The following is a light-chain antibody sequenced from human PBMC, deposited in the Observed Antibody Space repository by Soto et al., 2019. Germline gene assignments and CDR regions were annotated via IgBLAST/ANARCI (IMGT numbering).Light chain of an antibody. CDR1: QGITSW. V-gene: IGKV1D-12*01. J-gene: IGKJ4*01. CDR3: QQGNSFPLT. CDR2: GAS. Sequence: DIQVTHSPSSVSASVGCRFNITCRASQGITSWLAWYQQKPGKAPKLLIYGASSLQSGVPSRLSGSGYGTDLTITISSMKPEDFETYYCQQGNSFPLTFGGGTQVDIK.